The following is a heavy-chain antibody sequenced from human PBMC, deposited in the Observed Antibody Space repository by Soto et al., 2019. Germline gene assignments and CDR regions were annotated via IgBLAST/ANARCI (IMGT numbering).Heavy chain of an antibody. V-gene: IGHV4-30-4*01. D-gene: IGHD3-9*01. Sequence: PSETLSLTCTLSGGSISSGDYYWSWIRQPPGKGLEWIGYIYYSGSTYYNPSLKSRVTISVDTSKNQFSLKLSSVTAADTAVYYCAGRTYYDILTGYYPPNAFDIWGQGTMVTVSS. J-gene: IGHJ3*02. CDR3: AGRTYYDILTGYYPPNAFDI. CDR2: IYYSGST. CDR1: GGSISSGDYY.